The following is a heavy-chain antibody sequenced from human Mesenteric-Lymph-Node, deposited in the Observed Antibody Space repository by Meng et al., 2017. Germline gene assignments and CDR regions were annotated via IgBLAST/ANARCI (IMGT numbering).Heavy chain of an antibody. CDR1: GGSISSSDYY. J-gene: IGHJ3*02. CDR3: ARDSRMTTVLASQNDAFDI. V-gene: IGHV4-30-4*01. D-gene: IGHD4-17*01. CDR2: IYYSGST. Sequence: QVQLQESGPGLVKPSQTLSLTCTVSGGSISSSDYYWSWIRQPPGKGLEWIGYIYYSGSTYYNPSLKSRVTISVDTSKNQFSLKLRSVTAADTAVYYCARDSRMTTVLASQNDAFDIWGQGTMVTVS.